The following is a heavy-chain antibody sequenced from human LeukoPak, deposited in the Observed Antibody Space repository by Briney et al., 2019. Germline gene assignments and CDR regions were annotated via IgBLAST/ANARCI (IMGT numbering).Heavy chain of an antibody. D-gene: IGHD3-16*02. V-gene: IGHV1-18*01. Sequence: ASVKVSCKASGYTFTSYGISWVRQAPGQGLEWMGWISAYNGNTNYAQKLQGRVTMTTDTSTSTAYMELRSLRSVDTAVYYCARDRVMITFGGVIVNDYWGQGTLVTVSS. CDR2: ISAYNGNT. CDR3: ARDRVMITFGGVIVNDY. CDR1: GYTFTSYG. J-gene: IGHJ4*02.